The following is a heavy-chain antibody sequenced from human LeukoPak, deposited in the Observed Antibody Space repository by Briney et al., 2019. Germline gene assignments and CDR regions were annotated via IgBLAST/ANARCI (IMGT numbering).Heavy chain of an antibody. D-gene: IGHD6-25*01. CDR2: SSPYSGNT. Sequence: ASVKVSCKASGYTFTTYGISWVRQAPGQRLEWIGWSSPYSGNTDYAQKFQGRVTMTTDASTTTAYMELRSLISDDTAVYYCARADPTNSGDEYFDYWGQGTLITVSP. V-gene: IGHV1-18*01. J-gene: IGHJ4*02. CDR3: ARADPTNSGDEYFDY. CDR1: GYTFTTYG.